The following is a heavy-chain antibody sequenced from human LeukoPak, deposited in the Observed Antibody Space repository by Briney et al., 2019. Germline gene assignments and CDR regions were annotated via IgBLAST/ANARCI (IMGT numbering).Heavy chain of an antibody. CDR3: ARHDGSSRLDY. V-gene: IGHV4-39*01. CDR2: IYYSGST. Sequence: SETLSLTCTVSGSSISSSSYYWGWIRQPPGKGLEWIGSIYYSGSTYYNPSLKSRVTISVDTSKNQFSLKLSSVTAADTAVYYCARHDGSSRLDYWGQGTLVTVSS. J-gene: IGHJ4*02. CDR1: GSSISSSSYY. D-gene: IGHD6-6*01.